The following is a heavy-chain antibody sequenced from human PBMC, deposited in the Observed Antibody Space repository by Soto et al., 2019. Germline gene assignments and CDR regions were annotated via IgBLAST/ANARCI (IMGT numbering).Heavy chain of an antibody. Sequence: GGSLRLSCAASGFTFSSYGMHWVRQAPGKGLEWVAVISYDGSNKYYADSVKGRFTISRDNSKNTLYLQMNSLRAEDTAVYYCANEKHDGSLDYWGQGTLVTVSS. J-gene: IGHJ4*02. V-gene: IGHV3-30*18. D-gene: IGHD3-10*01. CDR1: GFTFSSYG. CDR3: ANEKHDGSLDY. CDR2: ISYDGSNK.